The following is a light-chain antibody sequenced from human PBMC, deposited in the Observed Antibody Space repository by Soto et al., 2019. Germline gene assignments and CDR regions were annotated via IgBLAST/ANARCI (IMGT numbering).Light chain of an antibody. J-gene: IGKJ1*01. CDR2: DAS. CDR1: QTIGTY. CDR3: QQSYNTPPT. V-gene: IGKV1-39*01. Sequence: IEVTQSPSSLAASLGDRVTITCRASQTIGTYVNWYRQKSGAAPELLIYDASTLQSGVPSRFRGGASGTDFILTISSLQLDDFFTYHCQQSYNTPPTVRQGTKGEIK.